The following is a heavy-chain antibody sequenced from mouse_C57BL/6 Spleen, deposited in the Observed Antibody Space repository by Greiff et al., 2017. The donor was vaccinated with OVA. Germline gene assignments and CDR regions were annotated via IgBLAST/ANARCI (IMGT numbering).Heavy chain of an antibody. CDR1: GYTFTDYY. CDR3: ARKGRDYVDY. J-gene: IGHJ2*01. Sequence: VQLQQSGPVLVKPGASVKMSCKASGYTFTDYYMNWVKQSHGKSLEWIGVINPYNGGTSYNQKFKGKATLTVDKSSSTAYMELNSLTSEDSADYYGARKGRDYVDYWGQGTTLTVSS. CDR2: INPYNGGT. V-gene: IGHV1-19*01. D-gene: IGHD3-3*01.